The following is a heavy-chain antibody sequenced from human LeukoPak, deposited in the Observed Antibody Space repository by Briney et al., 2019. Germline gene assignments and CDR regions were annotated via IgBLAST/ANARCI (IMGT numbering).Heavy chain of an antibody. CDR2: ISGSGGST. V-gene: IGHV3-23*01. CDR3: AKAGDYDDFDY. J-gene: IGHJ4*02. D-gene: IGHD4-17*01. Sequence: QPGGSLRLSCAASGFTFSSYAVSWVRQAPRKGLEWVSAISGSGGSTHYADPVKGRFTISRDNSKNTLYLQMNSLRAEDTAVYYCAKAGDYDDFDYWGQGTLVTVSS. CDR1: GFTFSSYA.